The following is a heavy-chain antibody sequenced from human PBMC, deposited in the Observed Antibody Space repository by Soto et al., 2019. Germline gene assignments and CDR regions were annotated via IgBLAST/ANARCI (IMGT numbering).Heavy chain of an antibody. D-gene: IGHD4-17*01. CDR1: GYTFTSYG. CDR3: ARSGSYGDYYYGMDV. Sequence: GASVKVSCKASGYTFTSYGISWVRQAPGQGLEWMGWISAYNGNTNYAQKLQGRVTMTTDTSTSTVYMELSSLRSEDTAVYYCARSGSYGDYYYGMDVWGQGTTVTV. CDR2: ISAYNGNT. J-gene: IGHJ6*02. V-gene: IGHV1-18*01.